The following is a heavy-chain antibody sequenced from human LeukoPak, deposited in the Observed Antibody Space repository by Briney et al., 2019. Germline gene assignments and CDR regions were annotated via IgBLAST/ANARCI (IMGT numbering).Heavy chain of an antibody. V-gene: IGHV4-39*07. J-gene: IGHJ4*02. CDR3: ARTGYSSGWYNYFDY. CDR1: GGSISSSTFY. Sequence: KSSETLSLTCTVSGGSISSSTFYWGWIRQPPGKGLEWIGNIYYSGSTYYNPSLKSRVTISVDTSKNQFSLKLSSVTAADTAVYYCARTGYSSGWYNYFDYWGQGTLVTVSS. D-gene: IGHD6-19*01. CDR2: IYYSGST.